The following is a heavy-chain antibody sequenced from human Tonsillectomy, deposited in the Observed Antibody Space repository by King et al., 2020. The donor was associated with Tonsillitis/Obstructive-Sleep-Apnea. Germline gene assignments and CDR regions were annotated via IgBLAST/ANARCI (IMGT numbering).Heavy chain of an antibody. CDR1: GGSISSSSYY. CDR2: IYYSGST. J-gene: IGHJ5*02. D-gene: IGHD3-22*01. CDR3: ARHLKPHITMIVDNSRGWFDP. Sequence: LQLQESGPGLVKPSETLSLTCTVSGGSISSSSYYWGWIRQPPGKGLEWIGSIYYSGSTYYNPSLKSRVTISVDTSKNQFSLKLSSVTAADTAVYYCARHLKPHITMIVDNSRGWFDPWGQGTLVTVSS. V-gene: IGHV4-39*01.